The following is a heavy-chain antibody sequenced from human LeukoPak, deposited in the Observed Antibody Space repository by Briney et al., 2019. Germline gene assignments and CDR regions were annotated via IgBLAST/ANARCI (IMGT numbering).Heavy chain of an antibody. Sequence: PSETLSLTCTVSGGSMSSYYWSWIRQPPGKGLEWIGYMYYRGNTNYEHSLKSRVTISIDTPNKPFSLKLSSVSAAETAVYYCATGVHGIAAAGDYYFDYWGQGNLVTVSS. D-gene: IGHD6-13*01. CDR3: ATGVHGIAAAGDYYFDY. J-gene: IGHJ4*02. CDR2: MYYRGNT. CDR1: GGSMSSYY. V-gene: IGHV4-59*01.